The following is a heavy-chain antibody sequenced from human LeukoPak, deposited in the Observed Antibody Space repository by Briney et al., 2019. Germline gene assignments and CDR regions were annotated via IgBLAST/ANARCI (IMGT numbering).Heavy chain of an antibody. CDR1: GGSISSGGYY. Sequence: SETLSLTCTVSGGSISSGGYYWSWIRQPAGKGLEWIGRIYTSESTNYNPSLKSRVTISVDTSKNQFSLKLSSVTAADTAVYYCARRTRGGYDILTGYYSYNWFDPWGQGTLVTVSS. D-gene: IGHD3-9*01. CDR2: IYTSEST. J-gene: IGHJ5*02. V-gene: IGHV4-61*02. CDR3: ARRTRGGYDILTGYYSYNWFDP.